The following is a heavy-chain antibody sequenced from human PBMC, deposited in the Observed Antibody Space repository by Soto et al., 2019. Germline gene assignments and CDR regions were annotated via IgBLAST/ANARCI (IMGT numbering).Heavy chain of an antibody. CDR2: MNSDGSLI. V-gene: IGHV3-74*01. CDR1: GFTFSSNA. D-gene: IGHD6-13*01. J-gene: IGHJ4*02. Sequence: RRSLTLSCAASGFTFSSNAINWVRQAPGKGLEWVSRMNSDGSLINYADSVKGRFTVSRDNARNTLYLQMKSLRVEDTAVYYCATAAADYWGPGTLVTVSS. CDR3: ATAAADY.